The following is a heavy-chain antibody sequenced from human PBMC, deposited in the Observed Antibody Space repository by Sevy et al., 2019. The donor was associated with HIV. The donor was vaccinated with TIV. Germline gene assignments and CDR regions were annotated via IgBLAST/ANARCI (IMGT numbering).Heavy chain of an antibody. V-gene: IGHV3-23*01. CDR2: LSFGCGKI. J-gene: IGHJ4*02. D-gene: IGHD2-8*01. CDR1: GFAFYDYS. Sequence: GGSLRLSCAASGFAFYDYSMSWIRQAPGKGLEWVATLSFGCGKINYAHSVKGRFTISRGNSKNSFYLQMDNLRVEDTALYYCAREGCTRPHDYWGQGTRVTVSS. CDR3: AREGCTRPHDY.